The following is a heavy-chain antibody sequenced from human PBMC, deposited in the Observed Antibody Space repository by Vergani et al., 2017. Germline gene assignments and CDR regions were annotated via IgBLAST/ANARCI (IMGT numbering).Heavy chain of an antibody. CDR1: GFTFSSYG. CDR3: ARDQNYYFDY. V-gene: IGHV3-21*01. D-gene: IGHD1-7*01. Sequence: VQLVESGGGVVQPGRSLRLSCAASGFTFSSYGMNWVRQAPGKGLEWVSSISSSSSYIYYADSVKGRFTISRDNAKNSLYLQMNSLRAEDTAVYYCARDQNYYFDYWGQGTLVTVSS. CDR2: ISSSSSYI. J-gene: IGHJ4*02.